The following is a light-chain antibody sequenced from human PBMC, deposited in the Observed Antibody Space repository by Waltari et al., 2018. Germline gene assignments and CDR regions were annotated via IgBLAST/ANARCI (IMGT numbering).Light chain of an antibody. CDR2: AAS. J-gene: IGKJ5*01. V-gene: IGKV1-12*01. Sequence: DIQMTQSPSSVSASVGDRVTITCRASQGVSTWLALYQQKPGKAPKLLIYAASTLQTGVPSRFSGSGSGTDFTLTINTLQAEDSATYYCQQANSFPLTFGQGTRLEIK. CDR3: QQANSFPLT. CDR1: QGVSTW.